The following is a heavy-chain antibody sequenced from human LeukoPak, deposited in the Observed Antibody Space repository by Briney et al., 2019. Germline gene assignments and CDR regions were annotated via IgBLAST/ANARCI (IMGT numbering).Heavy chain of an antibody. CDR2: INHNGNVN. CDR3: ARGGGLDV. V-gene: IGHV3-7*03. CDR1: GFTFSSYG. J-gene: IGHJ6*02. D-gene: IGHD3-16*01. Sequence: GGSLSLSCAAAGFTFSSYGMNGARQAQGEGLEWVASINHNGNVNYYLHSVTGRFTLSRANAKNSLYLQMSNLRAEDTAVYFCARGGGLDVWGQGATVTVSS.